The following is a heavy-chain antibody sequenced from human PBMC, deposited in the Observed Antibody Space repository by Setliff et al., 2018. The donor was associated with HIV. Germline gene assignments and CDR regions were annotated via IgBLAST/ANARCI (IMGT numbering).Heavy chain of an antibody. J-gene: IGHJ4*02. CDR3: AREGGGYSGTYFNFPFDS. Sequence: PSETLSLTCAVYGGSFSGYFWSWIRQPPGRGLEWIGEIDHSGNTNYNPSLKSRVTMSIDTSTNQFSLKLNSVTAADMATYYCAREGGGYSGTYFNFPFDSWGQGTLVTV. V-gene: IGHV4-34*01. CDR1: GGSFSGYF. CDR2: IDHSGNT. D-gene: IGHD1-26*01.